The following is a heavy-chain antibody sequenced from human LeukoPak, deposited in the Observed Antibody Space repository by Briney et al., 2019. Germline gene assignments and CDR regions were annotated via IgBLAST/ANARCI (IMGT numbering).Heavy chain of an antibody. CDR3: GRSNYYDSSGYAADAFDI. D-gene: IGHD3-22*01. CDR2: IYYSGST. V-gene: IGHV4-59*08. J-gene: IGHJ3*02. Sequence: SGTLCLSCTVSGGSISSYYWSWVRQPPGKGLEWIGYIYYSGSTNYNPSLKSRVTISVDTSKNQFSLKLSSVTAADTAVYYCGRSNYYDSSGYAADAFDIWGEGTMVTVSS. CDR1: GGSISSYY.